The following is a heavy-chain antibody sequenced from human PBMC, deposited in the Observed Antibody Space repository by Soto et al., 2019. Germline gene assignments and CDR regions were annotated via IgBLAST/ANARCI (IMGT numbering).Heavy chain of an antibody. D-gene: IGHD5-18*01. CDR3: ARLSTAVANGDY. CDR2: IKQDGSEK. CDR1: GFTFNNYW. J-gene: IGHJ4*02. Sequence: EVQLVEAGGGLVQPGGSLRLSCSASGFTFNNYWMSWVRQAPGKGLEWVANIKQDGSEKYYVDSVKGRFTISRDNAKNSLYLQMDSLRGEDTALYYCARLSTAVANGDYWGQGTLVTVSS. V-gene: IGHV3-7*03.